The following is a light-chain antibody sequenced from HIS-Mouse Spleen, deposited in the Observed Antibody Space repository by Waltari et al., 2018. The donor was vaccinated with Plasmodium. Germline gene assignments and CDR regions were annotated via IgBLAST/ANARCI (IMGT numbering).Light chain of an antibody. CDR2: WAS. V-gene: IGKV4-1*01. CDR1: QSVLYSSNNKNY. J-gene: IGKJ4*01. CDR3: QQYYSTPLT. Sequence: DIVMTQSPDSLAVSLGERATINGKSSQSVLYSSNNKNYLAWYQQKPGQPPTLLIYWASTRESGVPDRFSGSGSGTDFTLTISSLQAEDVAVYYCQQYYSTPLTFGGGTKVEIK.